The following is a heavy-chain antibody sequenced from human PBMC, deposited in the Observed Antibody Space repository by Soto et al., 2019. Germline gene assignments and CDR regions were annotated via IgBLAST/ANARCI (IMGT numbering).Heavy chain of an antibody. CDR2: IWYDGSNK. D-gene: IGHD2-2*01. Sequence: QMQLVESGGGVVQPGRSLRRYCGVSGFTFSSYGMHWVREAPGKGLEWVAVIWYDGSNKYYADSVQGRFTISRDNSKNTLYLQMNSLRAEDTAVYYSARVAPSNYGMDVWVQGTTVTVSS. CDR1: GFTFSSYG. J-gene: IGHJ6*02. CDR3: ARVAPSNYGMDV. V-gene: IGHV3-33*01.